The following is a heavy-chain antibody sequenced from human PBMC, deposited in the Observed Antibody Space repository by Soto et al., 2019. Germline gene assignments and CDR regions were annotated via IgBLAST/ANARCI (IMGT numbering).Heavy chain of an antibody. D-gene: IGHD3-10*01. CDR1: GESFSDYF. J-gene: IGHJ6*02. CDR2: INQTGRT. V-gene: IGHV4-34*01. CDR3: ARGVGSGRDYGLDV. Sequence: QVQLQQWGAGLLKPSETLSLTCAVSGESFSDYFWSWIRQPPGKGLEWHGEINQTGRTNYNPSLNRRVIMSVDTSKNQFSLNLSSVTAADTAMYYCARGVGSGRDYGLDVWGQGTTVTVS.